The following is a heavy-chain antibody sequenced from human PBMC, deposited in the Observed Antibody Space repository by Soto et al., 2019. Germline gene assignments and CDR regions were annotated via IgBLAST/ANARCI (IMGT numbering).Heavy chain of an antibody. CDR1: GYTFTSYY. CDR3: ARDSSLTQYYYDSSGYHFYFDY. CDR2: INPSGGST. Sequence: QVQLVQSGAEVKKPRASVKVSCKASGYTFTSYYMHWVRQAPGQGLEWMGIINPSGGSTSYAQKFQGRVTMTRVTSTSTVYMELCSLRSEDTAVNYCARDSSLTQYYYDSSGYHFYFDYWGQGTLVTVSS. J-gene: IGHJ4*02. V-gene: IGHV1-46*01. D-gene: IGHD3-22*01.